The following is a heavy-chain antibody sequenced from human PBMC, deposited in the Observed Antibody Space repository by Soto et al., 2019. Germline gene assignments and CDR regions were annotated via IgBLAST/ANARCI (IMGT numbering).Heavy chain of an antibody. J-gene: IGHJ4*02. D-gene: IGHD3-10*01. Sequence: SETLSLTCTVSGGSISSSSYYWGWIRQPPGKGLEWIGSIYYSGSTYYNPSLKSRVTISVDTSKNQFSLKLSSVTAADTAVYYCAAPHYYGSGSYYNVLGYWGQGTLVTXSS. CDR2: IYYSGST. CDR3: AAPHYYGSGSYYNVLGY. V-gene: IGHV4-39*01. CDR1: GGSISSSSYY.